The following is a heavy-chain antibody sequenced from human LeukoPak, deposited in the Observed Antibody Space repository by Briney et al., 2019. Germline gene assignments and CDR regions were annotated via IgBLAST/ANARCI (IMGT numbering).Heavy chain of an antibody. V-gene: IGHV5-51*01. CDR3: ARHQDGYTYGYDY. D-gene: IGHD5-18*01. Sequence: RGESLKISCKGSGYSFASYWIGWVRQMPGKRLEWMGIVYPGDSDVRYSPSFQGQVTISVDKSINTAYLQWSSLKASDTAKFYCARHQDGYTYGYDYWGQGTLVTVSS. CDR1: GYSFASYW. CDR2: VYPGDSDV. J-gene: IGHJ4*02.